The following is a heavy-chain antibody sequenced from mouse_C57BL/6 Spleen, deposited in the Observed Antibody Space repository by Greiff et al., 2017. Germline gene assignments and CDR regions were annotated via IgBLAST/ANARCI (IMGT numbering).Heavy chain of an antibody. CDR1: GYTFTSYW. CDR3: ARSRGNYVRACDY. D-gene: IGHD2-1*01. V-gene: IGHV1-52*01. Sequence: QVQLQQPGAELVRPGSSVKLSCKASGYTFTSYWMPWVKQRPIPGLELIGNIDPSDSETHYNQKFKDKATLTVNKSSSTGYMQLSSLTSEDSAVYYCARSRGNYVRACDYWGQGTTLTVSS. CDR2: IDPSDSET. J-gene: IGHJ2*01.